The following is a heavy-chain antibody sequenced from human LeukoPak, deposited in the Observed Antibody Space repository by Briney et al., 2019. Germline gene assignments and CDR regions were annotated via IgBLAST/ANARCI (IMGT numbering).Heavy chain of an antibody. D-gene: IGHD6-19*01. CDR3: ARDGWHSGWLERAFDI. Sequence: SETLSLTCTVSGGSISSYYWSWIRQPAGKGLEWIGRIYTSGSTNYNPSLKSRVTMSVDTSKNQFSLKLSSVTAADTAVYYCARDGWHSGWLERAFDIWGQGTMVTVSS. CDR1: GGSISSYY. CDR2: IYTSGST. V-gene: IGHV4-4*07. J-gene: IGHJ3*02.